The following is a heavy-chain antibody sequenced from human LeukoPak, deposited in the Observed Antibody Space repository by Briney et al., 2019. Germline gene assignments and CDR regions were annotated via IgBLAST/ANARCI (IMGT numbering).Heavy chain of an antibody. Sequence: GESLKISCAASGFTFKDHLMHWVRQPPGKSPEWVSLIGWDGLTTTYYADSVKGRFTISRDNNKNTLYLQMNSLRVEDTALYYCAKDKGSSSAYYMDVWGKGTTVTVSS. CDR3: AKDKGSSSAYYMDV. D-gene: IGHD6-13*01. CDR1: GFTFKDHL. V-gene: IGHV3-43D*04. CDR2: IGWDGLTTT. J-gene: IGHJ6*03.